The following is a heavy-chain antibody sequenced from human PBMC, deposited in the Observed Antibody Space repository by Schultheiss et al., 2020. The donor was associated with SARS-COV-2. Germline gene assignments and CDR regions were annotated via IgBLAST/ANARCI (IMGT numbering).Heavy chain of an antibody. V-gene: IGHV4-59*12. CDR1: GGSISSYY. J-gene: IGHJ6*02. CDR2: IYYSGST. D-gene: IGHD3-10*01. Sequence: SETLSLTCTVSGGSISSYYWSWIRQPPGKGLEWIGSIYYSGSTYYNPSLESRVSFSVDASKNHFSLKLYSVTAADTAVYYCARGSLLPLRGDYYYYAMDVWGQGTTVTVSS. CDR3: ARGSLLPLRGDYYYYAMDV.